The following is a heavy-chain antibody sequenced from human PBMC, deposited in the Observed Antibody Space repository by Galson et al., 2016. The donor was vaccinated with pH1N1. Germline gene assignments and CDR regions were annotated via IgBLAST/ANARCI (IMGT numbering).Heavy chain of an antibody. CDR2: VSGSGGYT. D-gene: IGHD5-12*01. CDR1: GFSFGDYW. Sequence: SLRLSCAASGFSFGDYWISWVRQAPGKGLEWVSSVSGSGGYTYDADSVKGRFTISRDNSNSTLYLQMNSLRVEDTALYYCAKANFGGYDLDAFDIWGQGTMVTVSS. J-gene: IGHJ3*02. CDR3: AKANFGGYDLDAFDI. V-gene: IGHV3-23*01.